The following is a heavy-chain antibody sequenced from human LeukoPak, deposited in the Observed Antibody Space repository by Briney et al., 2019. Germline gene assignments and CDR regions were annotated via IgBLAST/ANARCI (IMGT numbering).Heavy chain of an antibody. D-gene: IGHD6-19*01. J-gene: IGHJ1*01. CDR3: AREGYSRGWYVGAEYFQH. V-gene: IGHV3-21*01. CDR1: GFTFSSYS. Sequence: PGGSLRLSCAASGFTFSSYSMNWVRQAPGKGLEWVSSISSSSSYIYYADSVKGRFTISRDNAKNSLYLQMNSLRAEDTAVYYCAREGYSRGWYVGAEYFQHWGQGTLVTVSS. CDR2: ISSSSSYI.